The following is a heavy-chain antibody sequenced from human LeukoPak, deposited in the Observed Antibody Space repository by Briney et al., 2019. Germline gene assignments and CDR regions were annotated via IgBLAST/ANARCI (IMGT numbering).Heavy chain of an antibody. CDR3: ARGRGYSYGAFDY. CDR1: GGSISSGDYY. V-gene: IGHV4-30-4*01. J-gene: IGHJ4*02. D-gene: IGHD5-18*01. CDR2: IYYSGST. Sequence: SETLSLTCTVSGGSISSGDYYWSWIRQPPGKGLEWIGYIYYSGSTYYNPPLKSRVTISVDTSKNQFSLKLSSVTAADTAVYYCARGRGYSYGAFDYWGQGTLVTVSS.